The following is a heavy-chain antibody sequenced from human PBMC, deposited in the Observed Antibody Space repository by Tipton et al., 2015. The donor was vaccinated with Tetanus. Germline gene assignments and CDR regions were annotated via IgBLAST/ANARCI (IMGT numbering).Heavy chain of an antibody. CDR1: GFIFSSYG. CDR2: SWYDGTDK. Sequence: TASGFIFSSYGIHWVRQAPGKGLEWVAVSWYDGTDKYYADSVKGRFTISRDNSKNTLYLQMYSLRAEDTAVYYCAREADCSGGSCFSGDLDNWGQGTQVTVSS. D-gene: IGHD2-15*01. J-gene: IGHJ4*02. V-gene: IGHV3-33*01. CDR3: AREADCSGGSCFSGDLDN.